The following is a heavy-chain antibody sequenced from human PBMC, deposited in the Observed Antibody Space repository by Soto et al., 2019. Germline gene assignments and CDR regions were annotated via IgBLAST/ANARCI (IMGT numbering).Heavy chain of an antibody. Sequence: QVQLQESGPGLVKPSQTLSLTCTVSGGSISSGGYYWSWIRQHPGKGLEWIGYIYYSGSTYYNPSLTSRVTISVDTSKNQFSLKLSSVTAADTAVYYCARTAPPRMGRCMDVWGQGTTVTVSS. D-gene: IGHD1-26*01. CDR1: GGSISSGGYY. J-gene: IGHJ6*02. V-gene: IGHV4-31*03. CDR3: ARTAPPRMGRCMDV. CDR2: IYYSGST.